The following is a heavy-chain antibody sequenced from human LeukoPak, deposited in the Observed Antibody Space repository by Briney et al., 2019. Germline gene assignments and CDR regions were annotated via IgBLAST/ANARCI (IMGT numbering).Heavy chain of an antibody. CDR3: AKDKPLTYCSGGSCSLYYYYGMDV. Sequence: GGSLRLSCAASGFTFSSYGMHWVRQAPGKGLEWVAVISYDGSNIYYADSVKGRFTISRDNSKNTLYLQMNSLRAEDTAVYYCAKDKPLTYCSGGSCSLYYYYGMDVWGQGTTVTVSS. CDR1: GFTFSSYG. D-gene: IGHD2-15*01. V-gene: IGHV3-30*18. CDR2: ISYDGSNI. J-gene: IGHJ6*02.